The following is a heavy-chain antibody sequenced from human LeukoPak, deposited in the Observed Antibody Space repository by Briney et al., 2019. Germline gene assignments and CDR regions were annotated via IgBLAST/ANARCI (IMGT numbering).Heavy chain of an antibody. V-gene: IGHV4-61*05. J-gene: IGHJ1*01. Sequence: PSETLSLTCTVSGGSISSSSYYWGWIRQPPGKGLEWIGYIYYSGSTNYNPSLKSRVTISVDTSKNQFSLKLSSVTAADTAVYYCARDRGPGIRYFQHWGQGTLVTVSS. D-gene: IGHD1-14*01. CDR2: IYYSGST. CDR3: ARDRGPGIRYFQH. CDR1: GGSISSSSYY.